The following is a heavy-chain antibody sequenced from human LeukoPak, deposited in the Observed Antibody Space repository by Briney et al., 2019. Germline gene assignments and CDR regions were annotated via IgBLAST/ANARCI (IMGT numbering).Heavy chain of an antibody. V-gene: IGHV4-61*02. CDR3: AREDYYDSSGYYWGFDY. CDR1: GGSISSGSYY. J-gene: IGHJ4*02. D-gene: IGHD3-22*01. CDR2: IYTSGRT. Sequence: PSQTLSLTCTASGGSISSGSYYWICIRQPAGQGLEWIVRIYTSGRTNYNPSLKSRVTISVDTSKNQFSLKLSSVTAADTAVYYCAREDYYDSSGYYWGFDYWGQGTLVTVSS.